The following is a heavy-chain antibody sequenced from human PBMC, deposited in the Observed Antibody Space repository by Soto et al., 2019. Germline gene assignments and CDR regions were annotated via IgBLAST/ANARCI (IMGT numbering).Heavy chain of an antibody. CDR1: GFTFSRFA. CDR3: AKRPLASGGNYFDY. D-gene: IGHD3-10*01. Sequence: EVQLVESGGGLVQPGGSLRLSCAASGFTFSRFAMSWVRQTPEKGLEWVSTIDSSGENTYYADSVKGRFTIARDNSKNTRYLQMDRLRAEDSACFCCAKRPLASGGNYFDYWGQGTLITVAS. V-gene: IGHV3-23*04. CDR2: IDSSGENT. J-gene: IGHJ4*02.